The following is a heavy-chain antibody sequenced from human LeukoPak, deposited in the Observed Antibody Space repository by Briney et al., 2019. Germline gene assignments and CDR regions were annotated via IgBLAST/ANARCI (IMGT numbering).Heavy chain of an antibody. Sequence: PSETLPLTCLGSLGSMKRSYWTWIRQAPGKGLEWIGNIDDCWNTNYSPSLNSRVTIPLDPCKNQFSRGVTSVTAADRALYFCARDPSPAALPYMDAWGKGTTVTVSS. CDR1: LGSMKRSY. J-gene: IGHJ6*03. V-gene: IGHV4-59*01. CDR2: IDDCWNT. D-gene: IGHD2-2*01. CDR3: ARDPSPAALPYMDA.